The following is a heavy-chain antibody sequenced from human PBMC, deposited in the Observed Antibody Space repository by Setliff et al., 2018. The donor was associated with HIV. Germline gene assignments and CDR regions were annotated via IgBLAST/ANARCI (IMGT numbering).Heavy chain of an antibody. V-gene: IGHV3-23*01. D-gene: IGHD2-15*01. CDR3: AKDGGGDYYYYYMDV. J-gene: IGHJ6*03. Sequence: GASVKVSCAASGFTFSSYAVNWVRQAPGKGLEWVSSISGSGVNTYYADSVKGRFTISRDNFKNTLYIQMNSLRAEDTAVYYCAKDGGGDYYYYYMDVWGKGTTVTVSS. CDR2: ISGSGVNT. CDR1: GFTFSSYA.